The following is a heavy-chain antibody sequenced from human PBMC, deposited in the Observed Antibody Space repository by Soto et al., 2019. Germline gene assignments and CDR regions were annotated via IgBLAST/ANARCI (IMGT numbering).Heavy chain of an antibody. CDR1: GGSFSGYY. J-gene: IGHJ5*02. CDR2: INHSGST. CDR3: ARRRYYDILTGYYLWFDP. V-gene: IGHV4-34*01. Sequence: PSETLSLTCAVYGGSFSGYYWSWIRQPPGKGLEWIGEINHSGSTNYNPSLKSRVTISVDTSKNQFSLKLSSVTAADTAVYYCARRRYYDILTGYYLWFDPWGQGTLVTVS. D-gene: IGHD3-9*01.